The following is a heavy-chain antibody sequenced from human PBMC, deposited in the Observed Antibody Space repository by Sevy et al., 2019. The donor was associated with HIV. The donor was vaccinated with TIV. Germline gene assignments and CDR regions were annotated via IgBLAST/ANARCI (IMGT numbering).Heavy chain of an antibody. Sequence: GGSPRLSCAASGFTFAKYSMSWVRQAPGKGLEWVSTFSFGCGRINYADSVKGRFTISRDDSKNTLFLQMNSLRADDTATYFCAREGCTQPHDYWGQGTLVTVS. CDR1: GFTFAKYS. D-gene: IGHD2-8*01. CDR2: FSFGCGRI. CDR3: AREGCTQPHDY. J-gene: IGHJ4*02. V-gene: IGHV3-23*01.